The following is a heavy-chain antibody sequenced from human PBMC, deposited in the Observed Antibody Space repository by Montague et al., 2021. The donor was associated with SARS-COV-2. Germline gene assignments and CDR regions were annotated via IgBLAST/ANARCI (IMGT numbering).Heavy chain of an antibody. D-gene: IGHD3-10*01. CDR2: IYYSGGI. CDR3: ARAVSVRRAVNWFDP. V-gene: IGHV4-59*11. CDR1: GGSMSDHY. Sequence: SETLSLTCTVSGGSMSDHYLAWVRPPPGKGLEWLAYIYYSGGINSNASLKSRVSMSVDTSKNQFSLKLTSVTAADTAVYYCARAVSVRRAVNWFDPWGQGTLVTVAS. J-gene: IGHJ5*02.